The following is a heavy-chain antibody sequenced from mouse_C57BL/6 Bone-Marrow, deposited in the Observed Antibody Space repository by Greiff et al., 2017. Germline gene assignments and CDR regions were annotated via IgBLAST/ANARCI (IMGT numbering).Heavy chain of an antibody. CDR3: ARSTVVADYWYIDV. J-gene: IGHJ1*03. V-gene: IGHV1-55*01. CDR2: IYPGSGST. CDR1: GYTFTSYW. D-gene: IGHD1-1*01. Sequence: QVQLQQPGAELVKPGASVKMSCKASGYTFTSYWITWVKQRPGQGLEWIGDIYPGSGSTNYNEQFKSKATLTVDTSSSTAYMQLSSLTSEDSAVYYCARSTVVADYWYIDVWGTGTTVTVSS.